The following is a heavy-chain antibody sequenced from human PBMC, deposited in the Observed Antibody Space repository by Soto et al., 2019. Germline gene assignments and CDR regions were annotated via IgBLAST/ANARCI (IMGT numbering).Heavy chain of an antibody. V-gene: IGHV4-31*03. Sequence: QVQLQESGPGLVKPSQTLSLTCTVSGGSISSGGYYWSWIRQHPGKGLEWFGYIYYSGSTYYNPSLKSRATTSVDTSKNQFSLKLSSVTAADTAVYWCARGYYSSANYYNPTLGMDVWGQGTTVTVSS. CDR3: ARGYYSSANYYNPTLGMDV. D-gene: IGHD3-10*01. CDR2: IYYSGST. J-gene: IGHJ6*02. CDR1: GGSISSGGYY.